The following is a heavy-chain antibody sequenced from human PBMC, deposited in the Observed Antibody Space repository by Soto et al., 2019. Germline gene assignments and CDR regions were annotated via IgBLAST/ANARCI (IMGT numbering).Heavy chain of an antibody. Sequence: SETLSLTCAVYGGSFSGYYWSWIRQPPGKGLEWIGEINHSGSTNYNPSLKSRVTISVDTSKNQFSLKLSSVTAADTAVYYCARGSCWLDAFDIWGKGTMVTVS. CDR2: INHSGST. V-gene: IGHV4-34*01. CDR1: GGSFSGYY. D-gene: IGHD2-2*01. CDR3: ARGSCWLDAFDI. J-gene: IGHJ3*02.